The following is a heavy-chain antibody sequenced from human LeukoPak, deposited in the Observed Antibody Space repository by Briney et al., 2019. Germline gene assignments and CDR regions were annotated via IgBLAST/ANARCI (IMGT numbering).Heavy chain of an antibody. D-gene: IGHD3-3*01. CDR3: ARGYYDFWSGYYPYGALDI. Sequence: GASVKVSCKASNYTFTSYGIIWVRQAPGQGPEWMGWISSYSGNTNYAQKFQGRVTMTTDTSTSTAYMELRSLRSDDAAVYYCARGYYDFWSGYYPYGALDIWGQGTMVTVSS. V-gene: IGHV1-18*01. CDR1: NYTFTSYG. CDR2: ISSYSGNT. J-gene: IGHJ3*02.